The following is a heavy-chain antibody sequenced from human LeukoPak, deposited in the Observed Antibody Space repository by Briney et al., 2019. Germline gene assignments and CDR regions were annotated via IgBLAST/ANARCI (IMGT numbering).Heavy chain of an antibody. CDR3: AKDYDILTGYPQDAFDI. D-gene: IGHD3-9*01. Sequence: GGSLRLFCAPSGFTFSSYGMHWARQAPGKGLEWVAFIRYDGSNKYHADSVKGRFTISRDKSKNTLYLQMNRLRAEDTAGYYCAKDYDILTGYPQDAFDIWGQGTMVTVS. CDR2: IRYDGSNK. CDR1: GFTFSSYG. V-gene: IGHV3-30*02. J-gene: IGHJ3*02.